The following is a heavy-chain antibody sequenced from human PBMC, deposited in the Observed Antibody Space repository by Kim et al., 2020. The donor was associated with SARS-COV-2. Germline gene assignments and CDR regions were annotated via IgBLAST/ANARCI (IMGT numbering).Heavy chain of an antibody. CDR3: ARGAHYYDSSGYYEYFQH. D-gene: IGHD3-22*01. V-gene: IGHV3-21*01. J-gene: IGHJ1*01. CDR2: ISSSSSYI. CDR1: GFTFSSYS. Sequence: GGSLRLSCAASGFTFSSYSMNWVRQAPGKGLEWVSSISSSSSYIYYADSVKGRFTISRDNAKNSLYLQMNSLRAEDTAVYYCARGAHYYDSSGYYEYFQHWGQGTLVTVSS.